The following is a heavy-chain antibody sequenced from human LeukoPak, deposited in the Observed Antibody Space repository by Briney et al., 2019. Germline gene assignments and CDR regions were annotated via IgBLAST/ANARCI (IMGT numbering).Heavy chain of an antibody. Sequence: GGSLRLSCAASGFTFSSFVMNWVRQAPGKGLEWVAFIQNDEIDKFYADSVKGRFTISRDNSKNTMYLQMNSLRYEDTAVYYCAKERKLLPFDCWGQGTLVTVSS. V-gene: IGHV3-30*02. CDR2: IQNDEIDK. J-gene: IGHJ4*02. CDR1: GFTFSSFV. CDR3: AKERKLLPFDC. D-gene: IGHD4-23*01.